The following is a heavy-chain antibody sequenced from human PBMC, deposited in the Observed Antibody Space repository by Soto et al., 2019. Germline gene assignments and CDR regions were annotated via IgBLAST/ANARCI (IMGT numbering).Heavy chain of an antibody. CDR1: GVSLTSGTYY. V-gene: IGHV4-31*03. CDR3: APTEDFFDY. CDR2: IFYSGST. J-gene: IGHJ4*02. Sequence: PSETLSLTCSVSGVSLTSGTYYWSWIRQHPGKGLEWIGYIFYSGSTDYNPSLKSRVSISVDTSKNQFSLKLSSVTAADTAVYYCAPTEDFFDYWGQGTLVTSPQ.